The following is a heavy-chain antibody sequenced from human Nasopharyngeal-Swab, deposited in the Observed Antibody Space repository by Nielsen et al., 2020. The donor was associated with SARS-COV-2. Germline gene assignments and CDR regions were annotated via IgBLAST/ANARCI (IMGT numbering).Heavy chain of an antibody. Sequence: WVRHASGQGLEWMGGIVPILGTASYAQKFQGRATITADESTSTAYVELSSLRSEDTAVYYCARPTVVTPPSYYYYYMDVWGKGTTVTVSS. CDR2: IVPILGTA. V-gene: IGHV1-69*01. CDR3: ARPTVVTPPSYYYYYMDV. J-gene: IGHJ6*03. D-gene: IGHD4-23*01.